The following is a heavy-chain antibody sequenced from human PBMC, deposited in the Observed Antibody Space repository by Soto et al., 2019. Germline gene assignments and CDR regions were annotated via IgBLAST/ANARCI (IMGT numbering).Heavy chain of an antibody. J-gene: IGHJ6*02. D-gene: IGHD6-13*01. Sequence: SETLSLTCTVSGGSISSGGYYWSWIRQHPGKGLEWIGYIYYSGSTYYNPSLKSRVTISVDTSKNQFSLKLSSVTAADTAVYYCARAPIAASINLNYYYYYGMDVWGQGTTVTVSS. V-gene: IGHV4-31*03. CDR1: GGSISSGGYY. CDR3: ARAPIAASINLNYYYYYGMDV. CDR2: IYYSGST.